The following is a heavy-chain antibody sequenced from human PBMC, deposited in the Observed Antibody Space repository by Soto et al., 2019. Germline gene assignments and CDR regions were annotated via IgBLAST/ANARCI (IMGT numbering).Heavy chain of an antibody. D-gene: IGHD6-19*01. V-gene: IGHV3-7*01. Sequence: GGSLRLSCAASGFTFSSYWMSWVRQAPGKGLEWVANIKQDGSEKYYVDSVKGRFTISRDNAKNSLYLQMNSLRAEDTAVYYCARERGAVAAQNNYYYYYFLDVWGKGTTVTV. J-gene: IGHJ6*03. CDR3: ARERGAVAAQNNYYYYYFLDV. CDR1: GFTFSSYW. CDR2: IKQDGSEK.